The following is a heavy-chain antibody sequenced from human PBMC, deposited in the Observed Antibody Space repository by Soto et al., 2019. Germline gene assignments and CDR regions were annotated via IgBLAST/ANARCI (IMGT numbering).Heavy chain of an antibody. D-gene: IGHD2-21*02. Sequence: ASVKVSCKASGYTFTSYAMHWVRQAPGQRLEWMGWINAGNGNTKYSQKFQGRVTITRDTSASTAYMELSSLRSEDTAVYYCARSIVVVTALDYWGRGTLVIGSS. J-gene: IGHJ4*02. CDR2: INAGNGNT. CDR1: GYTFTSYA. CDR3: ARSIVVVTALDY. V-gene: IGHV1-3*01.